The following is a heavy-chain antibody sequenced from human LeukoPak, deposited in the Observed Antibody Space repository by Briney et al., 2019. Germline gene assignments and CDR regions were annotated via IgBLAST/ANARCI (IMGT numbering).Heavy chain of an antibody. CDR1: GYTFSNYY. D-gene: IGHD5-12*01. Sequence: ASVKVSCKASGYTFSNYYIHWVRQAPGQGLEWMGIIGGSTNYAQKFQGRVTMTRDTSTSTVYMELSSLRSEDTAVYYCAREWIQTNFDYWGQGTLVTVSS. CDR3: AREWIQTNFDY. V-gene: IGHV1-46*01. J-gene: IGHJ4*02. CDR2: IGGST.